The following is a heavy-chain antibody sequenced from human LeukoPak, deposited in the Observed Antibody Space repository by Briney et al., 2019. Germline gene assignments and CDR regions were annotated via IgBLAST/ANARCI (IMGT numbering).Heavy chain of an antibody. D-gene: IGHD6-13*01. CDR1: GYTFTSYD. CDR2: MNPNSGNT. V-gene: IGHV1-8*01. J-gene: IGHJ4*02. CDR3: AREYSSSWVTFDY. Sequence: ASVKVSCKASGYTFTSYDINWVRQATGQGLEWMGWMNPNSGNTGYAQKFQGRVTMTRNTSISTAYMELSSLRSEDTAVYYCAREYSSSWVTFDYWGQGTLVTVSS.